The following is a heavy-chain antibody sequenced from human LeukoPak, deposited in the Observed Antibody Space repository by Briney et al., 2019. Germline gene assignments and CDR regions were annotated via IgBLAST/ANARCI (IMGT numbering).Heavy chain of an antibody. J-gene: IGHJ5*02. V-gene: IGHV4-59*08. D-gene: IGHD3-22*01. CDR1: GGSFSGYY. CDR2: IYYSGST. CDR3: ARLGYYYDINWFDP. Sequence: SETLSLTCAVYGGSFSGYYWSWIRQPPGKGLEWIGYIYYSGSTNYNPSLKSRVTISVDTSKDQFPLKLSSVTAADTAVYYCARLGYYYDINWFDPWGQGTLVTVSS.